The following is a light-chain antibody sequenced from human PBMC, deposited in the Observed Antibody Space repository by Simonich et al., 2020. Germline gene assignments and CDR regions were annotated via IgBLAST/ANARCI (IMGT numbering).Light chain of an antibody. CDR3: QQYGSSPPVT. V-gene: IGKV3D-20*01. CDR2: DAS. J-gene: IGKJ4*01. Sequence: EIVLTQSPGTRSLSPGERAHLSCRASQSVSSSNLDWYQKKPGLAPRILICDASSRAPGIPDRFSGSGSGTDFTLTISRLEPEDFAVYYFQQYGSSPPVTFGGGTKVEIK. CDR1: QSVSSSN.